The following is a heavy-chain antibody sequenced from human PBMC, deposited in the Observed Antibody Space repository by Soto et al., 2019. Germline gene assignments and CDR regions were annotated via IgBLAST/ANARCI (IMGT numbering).Heavy chain of an antibody. Sequence: PGESLKIYCKGSGYSFTSYWIGWVRQMPGKGLEWMGIIYPGDSDTRYSPSFQGQVTISADKSISTAYLQWSSLKASDTAMYYCARRGYSYGYWYYYGMDVWGQGTTVTVSS. CDR1: GYSFTSYW. D-gene: IGHD5-18*01. J-gene: IGHJ6*02. CDR2: IYPGDSDT. V-gene: IGHV5-51*03. CDR3: ARRGYSYGYWYYYGMDV.